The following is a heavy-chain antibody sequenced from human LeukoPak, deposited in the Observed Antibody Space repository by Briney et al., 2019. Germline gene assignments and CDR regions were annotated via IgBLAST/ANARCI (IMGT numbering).Heavy chain of an antibody. CDR2: INHSGST. J-gene: IGHJ4*02. CDR1: GGSFSGYY. CDR3: ARGHDSGYYFY. D-gene: IGHD3-22*01. V-gene: IGHV4-34*01. Sequence: PSEALSLTCAVYGGSFSGYYWSWIRQPPGKGLEWIGEINHSGSTNYNPSLKSRVTISVDTSKNQFSLKLSSVTAADTAVYYCARGHDSGYYFYWGRGTLVTVSS.